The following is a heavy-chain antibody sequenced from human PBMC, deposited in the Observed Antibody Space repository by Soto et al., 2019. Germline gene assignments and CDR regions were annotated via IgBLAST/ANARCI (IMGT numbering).Heavy chain of an antibody. Sequence: QVQLVQSGAEVKKPWASVKVSCKASGYTFTSYDINWVRQATGQGLEWMGWMNPNSGNTGYAQKFQGRVTMTRNTSISTAYMELSSLRSEDTAVYYCARIQSDQPLGYYGMDVWGQGTTVTVSS. CDR3: ARIQSDQPLGYYGMDV. CDR2: MNPNSGNT. V-gene: IGHV1-8*01. CDR1: GYTFTSYD. D-gene: IGHD2-2*01. J-gene: IGHJ6*02.